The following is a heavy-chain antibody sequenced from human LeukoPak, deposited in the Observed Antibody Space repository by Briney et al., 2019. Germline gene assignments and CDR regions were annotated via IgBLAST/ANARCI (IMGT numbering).Heavy chain of an antibody. CDR1: GYSFTSYW. V-gene: IGHV5-51*01. Sequence: GGSLKISCKGSGYSFTSYWIGWVRQMPGKGLEGMGIIYPGDSDTRYSPSFQGQVTISDDKSKRNSSLQGRNLEASDTAMYYCARQVDDYYGSGSIDYWGQGTLVTVSS. D-gene: IGHD3-10*01. CDR2: IYPGDSDT. CDR3: ARQVDDYYGSGSIDY. J-gene: IGHJ4*02.